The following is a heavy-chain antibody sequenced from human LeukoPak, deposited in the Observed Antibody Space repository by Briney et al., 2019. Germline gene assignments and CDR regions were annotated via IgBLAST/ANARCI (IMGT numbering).Heavy chain of an antibody. D-gene: IGHD7-27*01. CDR2: ISAYTGET. CDR1: VNIFPKYG. V-gene: IGHV1-18*01. CDR3: ALTDTDDFLDS. J-gene: IGHJ4*02. Sequence: ASVKVSCKTSVNIFPKYGVNWVRQAPGRGLEWMEWISAYTGETAYAPDLQDRVTMTTDTSTNTAYMDLRSLRSDDTAFYFCALTDTDDFLDSWGQGPLVAVSS.